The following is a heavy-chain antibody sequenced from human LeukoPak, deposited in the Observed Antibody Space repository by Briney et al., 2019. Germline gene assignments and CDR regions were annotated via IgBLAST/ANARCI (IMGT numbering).Heavy chain of an antibody. CDR2: INPSGGTT. CDR1: GYIFTSYY. Sequence: GASVKVSCKASGYIFTSYYIHWVRQAPGQGLEWMGIINPSGGTTSYAQKFQGRVTMTRNTSISTAYMELSSLRSEDTAVYYCARTGSGTDYMDVWGKGTTVTISS. J-gene: IGHJ6*03. CDR3: ARTGSGTDYMDV. D-gene: IGHD3-10*01. V-gene: IGHV1-46*01.